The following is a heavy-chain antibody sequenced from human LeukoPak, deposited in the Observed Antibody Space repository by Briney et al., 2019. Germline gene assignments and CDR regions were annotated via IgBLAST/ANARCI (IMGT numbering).Heavy chain of an antibody. CDR2: IRSSSAYI. CDR1: GFTFSTYS. D-gene: IGHD4-17*01. Sequence: GGSLRLSCAASGFTFSTYSTNWVRQAPGKGLEWVSSIRSSSAYIYYADSVKGRFTISRDNAKNSLYLQMNSLRAEDTAVYYCARDLTTATTAYLHYWGQGTLVIVSS. CDR3: ARDLTTATTAYLHY. J-gene: IGHJ1*01. V-gene: IGHV3-21*01.